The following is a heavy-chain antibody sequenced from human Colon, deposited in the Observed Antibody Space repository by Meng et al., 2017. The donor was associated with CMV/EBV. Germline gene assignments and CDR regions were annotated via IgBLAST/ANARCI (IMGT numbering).Heavy chain of an antibody. CDR1: GGSITSTHG. CDR3: ARYVYSSGYYFDY. J-gene: IGHJ4*02. Sequence: VSGGSITSTHGWNWGRQAPVKGLDWIGEISHSVNTNYNLPLKSRTIMSVDKTKNQFARRMSAVTAADKAIYDCARYVYSSGYYFDYWGPGTLVTVSS. CDR2: ISHSVNT. D-gene: IGHD3-22*01. V-gene: IGHV4-4*02.